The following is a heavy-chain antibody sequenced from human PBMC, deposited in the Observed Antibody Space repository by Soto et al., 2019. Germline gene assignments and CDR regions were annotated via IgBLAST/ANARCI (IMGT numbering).Heavy chain of an antibody. V-gene: IGHV3-30*18. CDR1: GFTFSSYG. CDR3: AKGRGAARLGMGV. Sequence: GGSLRLSCAASGFTFSSYGMHWVRQAPGKGLEWVAVISYDGSNKYYADSVKGRFTISRDNSKNTLYLQMNSLRAEDTAVYYCAKGRGAARLGMGVWGQGTTVTVSS. CDR2: ISYDGSNK. J-gene: IGHJ6*02. D-gene: IGHD2-15*01.